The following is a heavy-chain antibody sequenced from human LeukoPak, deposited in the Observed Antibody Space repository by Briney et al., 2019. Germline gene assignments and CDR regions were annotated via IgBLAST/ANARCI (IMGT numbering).Heavy chain of an antibody. V-gene: IGHV3-7*03. D-gene: IGHD3-10*01. CDR1: GFTFSSYW. J-gene: IGHJ6*04. CDR3: ARDPVLLWFGNYGMDV. Sequence: GGSLRLSCAASGFTFSSYWMSWVRQAPGKGLEWVANIKQDGSEKYYVDPVKGRFTISRDNAKNSLYLQMNSLRAEDTAVYYCARDPVLLWFGNYGMDVWGKGTTVTVSS. CDR2: IKQDGSEK.